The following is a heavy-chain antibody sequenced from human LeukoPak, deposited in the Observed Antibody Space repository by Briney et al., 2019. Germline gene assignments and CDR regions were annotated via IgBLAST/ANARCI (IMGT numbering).Heavy chain of an antibody. CDR1: GFTVSSNY. CDR3: ARAAAPFDY. D-gene: IGHD6-13*01. Sequence: GGSLRLSCAASGFTVSSNYMSWVRQAPGKGLEWVSVLHMGVITYYADSVKCRVTISRDNSKNTVYLQMNNVRVEDTAVYYCARAAAPFDYWGQGTLVTVSS. CDR2: LHMGVIT. J-gene: IGHJ4*02. V-gene: IGHV3-66*01.